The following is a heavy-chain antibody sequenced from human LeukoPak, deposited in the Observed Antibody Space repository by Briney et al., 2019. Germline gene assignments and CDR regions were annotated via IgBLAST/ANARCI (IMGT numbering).Heavy chain of an antibody. Sequence: SETLSLTCAVYGGSFSGYYWSWIRQPPGKGLEWIGEINHSGSTNYNPSLKSRVTISVDTSKNQFSLKLSSVTAADTAVYYCARGTLVVVPAARYYYYYGMDVWGQGTTVTVSS. J-gene: IGHJ6*02. CDR1: GGSFSGYY. CDR3: ARGTLVVVPAARYYYYYGMDV. V-gene: IGHV4-34*01. CDR2: INHSGST. D-gene: IGHD2-2*01.